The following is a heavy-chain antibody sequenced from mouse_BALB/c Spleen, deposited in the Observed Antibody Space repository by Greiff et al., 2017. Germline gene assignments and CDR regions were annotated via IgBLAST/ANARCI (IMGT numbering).Heavy chain of an antibody. V-gene: IGHV3-8*02. CDR3: ARVGSRGNYFDY. CDR2: ISYSGST. CDR1: GDSITSGY. J-gene: IGHJ2*01. Sequence: VQLKESGPSLVKPSQTLSLTCSVTGDSITSGYWNWIRKFPGNKLEYMGYISYSGSTYYNPSLKSRISITRDTSKNQYYLQLNSVTTEDTATYYCARVGSRGNYFDYWGQGTTLTVSS. D-gene: IGHD1-1*01.